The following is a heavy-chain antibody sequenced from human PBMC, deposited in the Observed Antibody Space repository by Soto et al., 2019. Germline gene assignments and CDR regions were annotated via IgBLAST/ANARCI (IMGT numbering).Heavy chain of an antibody. Sequence: QVQLQESGPGLVKPSETLSLTCTVSGGSISSYYWSWIRQPPGKGLEWIGYIYYSGSTNYNPSLKSRVTISVDTSKNQFSLKLSSVTAADTAGYYCARRWGRTFGYWGQGTLVTVSS. V-gene: IGHV4-59*08. CDR2: IYYSGST. J-gene: IGHJ4*02. D-gene: IGHD7-27*01. CDR1: GGSISSYY. CDR3: ARRWGRTFGY.